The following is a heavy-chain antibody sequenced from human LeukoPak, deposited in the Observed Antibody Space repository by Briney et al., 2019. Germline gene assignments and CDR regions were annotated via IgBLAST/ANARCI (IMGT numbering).Heavy chain of an antibody. CDR1: GYTFTSYD. D-gene: IGHD3-10*01. J-gene: IGHJ4*02. CDR3: ARVHMVRASLLRY. V-gene: IGHV1-8*01. CDR2: MNPNSGNT. Sequence: ASVKVSCKASGYTFTSYDINWVRQATGQGLEWMGWMNPNSGNTGYAQKFQGRVTMTRNTSISTAYMELSSLRSEDTAVYYCARVHMVRASLLRYWGQGTLVTVSS.